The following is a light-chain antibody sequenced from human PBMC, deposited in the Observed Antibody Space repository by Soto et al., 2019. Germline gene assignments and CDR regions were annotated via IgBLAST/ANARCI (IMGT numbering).Light chain of an antibody. CDR1: QSVLYSANNKNY. V-gene: IGKV4-1*01. CDR2: WAS. Sequence: DIVMTQSPDSLAVSLGERATINCKSSQSVLYSANNKNYLAWYQQKPGQPTKLLIYWASTRESGVPDRFSASGSGTDFTHTISSLQAEDVAGYYCQQYYSSPKWTFGQGTKVEIK. J-gene: IGKJ1*01. CDR3: QQYYSSPKWT.